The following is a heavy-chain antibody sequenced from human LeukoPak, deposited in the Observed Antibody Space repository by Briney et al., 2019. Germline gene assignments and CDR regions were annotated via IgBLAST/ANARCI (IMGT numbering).Heavy chain of an antibody. V-gene: IGHV1-2*02. J-gene: IGHJ4*02. D-gene: IGHD6-19*01. CDR2: INPNSGGT. CDR3: ARDGGRYSSGWLGHDY. CDR1: GYTFTGYY. Sequence: ASVKVSCKASGYTFTGYYMHWVRQAPGQGLEWMGWINPNSGGTNYAQKFQGRVTMTRDTSIGTAYMELSRLRSDDTAVYYCARDGGRYSSGWLGHDYWGQGTLVTVSS.